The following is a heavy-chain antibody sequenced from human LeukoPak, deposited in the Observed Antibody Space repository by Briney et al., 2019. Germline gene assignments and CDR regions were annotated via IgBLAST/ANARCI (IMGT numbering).Heavy chain of an antibody. CDR2: IYHSGST. V-gene: IGHV4-4*02. CDR3: ARGGNSGSYYNVASPFDY. CDR1: GGSISSSNW. J-gene: IGHJ4*02. D-gene: IGHD1-26*01. Sequence: PSETLSLTCAVSGGSISSSNWWSWVRQPPGKGLEWIGQIYHSGSTNYDPSLKSRVAISVDKSKNQFSLNLNSVTAADTAVYYCARGGNSGSYYNVASPFDYWGQGTLVTASS.